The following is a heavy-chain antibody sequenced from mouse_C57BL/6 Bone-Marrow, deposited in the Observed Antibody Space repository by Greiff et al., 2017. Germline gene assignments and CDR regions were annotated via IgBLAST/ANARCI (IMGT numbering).Heavy chain of an antibody. Sequence: QVQLKQPGAELVKPGASVKLSCKASGYTFTSYWMHWVKQRPGQGLEWIGMIHPNSGSTNYNEKFKSKATLTVDKSSSTAYMQLSSLTSEDSAVYYCARSGWFFAYWGEGTLVTVSA. CDR3: ARSGWFFAY. CDR2: IHPNSGST. V-gene: IGHV1-64*01. CDR1: GYTFTSYW. D-gene: IGHD2-3*01. J-gene: IGHJ3*01.